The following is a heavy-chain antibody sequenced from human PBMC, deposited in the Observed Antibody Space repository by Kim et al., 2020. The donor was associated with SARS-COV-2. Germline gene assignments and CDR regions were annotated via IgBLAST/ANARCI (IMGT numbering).Heavy chain of an antibody. D-gene: IGHD4-17*01. Sequence: NPSLKSRVTISVDTSKNQFSLKLSSVTAADTAVYYCARGPSTVTDYYFDYWGQGTLVTVSS. V-gene: IGHV4-31*02. J-gene: IGHJ4*02. CDR3: ARGPSTVTDYYFDY.